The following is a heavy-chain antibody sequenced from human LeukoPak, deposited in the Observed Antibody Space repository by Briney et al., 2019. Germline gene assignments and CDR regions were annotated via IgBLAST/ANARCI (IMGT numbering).Heavy chain of an antibody. V-gene: IGHV1-46*04. CDR3: VREFVGGTFDY. Sequence: ASVKVSCKTSGSTFTDYYIHWVRQAPGQGLEWMGVIYPRGGETNRAQRLLGRITITRDTSTSTVYMDMTSLTSEDTAVYYCVREFVGGTFDYWGQGTLVTVS. D-gene: IGHD3-3*01. J-gene: IGHJ4*02. CDR1: GSTFTDYY. CDR2: IYPRGGET.